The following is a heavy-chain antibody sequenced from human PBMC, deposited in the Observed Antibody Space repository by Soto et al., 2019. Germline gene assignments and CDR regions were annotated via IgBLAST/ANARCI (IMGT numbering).Heavy chain of an antibody. J-gene: IGHJ4*02. Sequence: QVQLVQSGAEVKKPGSSVKVSCKASGGTFSSYAISWVRQAPGQGLEWMGGIIPIFGTANYAQKFQGRVTITADESTSTAYMELSSLRSEDTAVYYCARDGYYYDSSGYYYCFDYWGQGPRVTVSS. CDR1: GGTFSSYA. CDR3: ARDGYYYDSSGYYYCFDY. V-gene: IGHV1-69*12. D-gene: IGHD3-22*01. CDR2: IIPIFGTA.